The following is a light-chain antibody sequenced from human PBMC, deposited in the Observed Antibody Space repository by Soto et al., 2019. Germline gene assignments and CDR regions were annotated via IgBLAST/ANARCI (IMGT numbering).Light chain of an antibody. Sequence: QSALTQPPSVSGSPGQSVTISCTGTSSDVGSYNRVSWYQQPPGTAPKLMIYEVSNRPSGVPDRFSGSKSGNTASLAISGLQAEDEADYYCSSYTSNNNYVFGTGPKLTVL. V-gene: IGLV2-18*02. J-gene: IGLJ1*01. CDR2: EVS. CDR3: SSYTSNNNYV. CDR1: SSDVGSYNR.